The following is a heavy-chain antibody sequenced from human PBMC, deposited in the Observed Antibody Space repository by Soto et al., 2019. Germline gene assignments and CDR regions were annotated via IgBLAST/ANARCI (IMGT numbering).Heavy chain of an antibody. V-gene: IGHV3-53*01. J-gene: IGHJ2*01. Sequence: EVQLVESGGGLIQPGGSLRLSCAASGFNVSSNYMSWVRQAPGKGLEWVSVIYSGGSTYYADSVKGRFTTSRDNSKNTLYLQLNSLRDEDTAVYFCARKLSFDLWGRGTLVTVSS. CDR3: ARKLSFDL. D-gene: IGHD2-15*01. CDR1: GFNVSSNY. CDR2: IYSGGST.